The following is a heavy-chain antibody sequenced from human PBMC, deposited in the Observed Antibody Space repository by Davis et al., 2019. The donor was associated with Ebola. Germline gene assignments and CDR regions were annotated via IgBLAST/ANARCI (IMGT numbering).Heavy chain of an antibody. Sequence: GGSLRLSCAASGFTFSSYAMSWVRQAPGKGLEWVSANSGSGGNTYYADSVKGRFTISRDNSKNTLYLQMNSLRAEDTAVYYCARDLDYYDSSGYSHYFDYWGQGTLVTVSS. J-gene: IGHJ4*02. V-gene: IGHV3-23*01. CDR2: NSGSGGNT. CDR1: GFTFSSYA. CDR3: ARDLDYYDSSGYSHYFDY. D-gene: IGHD3-22*01.